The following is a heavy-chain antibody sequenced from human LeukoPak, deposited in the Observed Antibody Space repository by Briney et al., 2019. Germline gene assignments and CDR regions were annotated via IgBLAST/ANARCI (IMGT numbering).Heavy chain of an antibody. CDR3: STEDKYCTTTTCADY. CDR2: MRPASGDS. CDR1: GYSFTTYY. V-gene: IGHV1-2*02. D-gene: IGHD2-2*01. Sequence: ASVKVSCKACGYSFTTYYVHWVRQDPGQGLEWMGYMRPASGDSNFAQKFQDRVTMTRDTSISTAYLELSRLTSDDTAVYYCSTEDKYCTTTTCADYWGQGTLVTASS. J-gene: IGHJ4*02.